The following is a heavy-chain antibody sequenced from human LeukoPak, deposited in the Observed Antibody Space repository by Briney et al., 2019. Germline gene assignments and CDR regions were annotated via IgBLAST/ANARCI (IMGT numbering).Heavy chain of an antibody. V-gene: IGHV3-48*01. CDR3: ARETVGIDY. Sequence: GGSLRLSCAASGFTFNSYGMIWVRQAPGKGLEWVSYISSSSSTITYADSVKGRFTVSRDNAKNSLYLQMNSLRAEDTAVYYCARETVGIDYWGQGTLVTVSS. J-gene: IGHJ4*02. D-gene: IGHD4-23*01. CDR1: GFTFNSYG. CDR2: ISSSSSTI.